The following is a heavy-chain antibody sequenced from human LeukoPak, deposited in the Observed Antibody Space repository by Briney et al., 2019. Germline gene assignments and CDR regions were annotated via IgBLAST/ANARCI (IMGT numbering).Heavy chain of an antibody. CDR3: ARVYCSSTSCYTPYYFDY. D-gene: IGHD2-2*02. V-gene: IGHV4-59*11. J-gene: IGHJ4*02. CDR1: GGSISSHY. CDR2: IYYSGST. Sequence: SETLSLTCTVSGGSISSHYWSWIRQPPGKGLEWIGYIYYSGSTNYNPSLKSRVTISVDTSKNQFSLKLSSVTAADTAVYYCARVYCSSTSCYTPYYFDYWGQGTLVTVSS.